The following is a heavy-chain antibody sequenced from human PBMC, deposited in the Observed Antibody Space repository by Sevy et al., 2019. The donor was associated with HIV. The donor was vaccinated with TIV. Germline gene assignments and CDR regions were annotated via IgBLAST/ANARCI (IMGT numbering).Heavy chain of an antibody. CDR2: IIPLFGTT. CDR1: GETYSSYA. CDR3: ARYYDTSGYPWFDP. Sequence: ASVKVSCRASGETYSSYAISWVRQAPGQGLEWMEGIIPLFGTTNYAQNFQGRVTITADESTSTAYMELSSLSSEDTAVYYCARYYDTSGYPWFDPWGQGTLVTVSS. D-gene: IGHD3-22*01. V-gene: IGHV1-69*13. J-gene: IGHJ5*02.